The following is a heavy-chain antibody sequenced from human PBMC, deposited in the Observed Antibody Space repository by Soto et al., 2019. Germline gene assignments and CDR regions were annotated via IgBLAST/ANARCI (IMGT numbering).Heavy chain of an antibody. J-gene: IGHJ6*02. CDR3: ARYEYGNSLYGVDV. V-gene: IGHV4-34*01. Sequence: SETLSLSCVVSGESFSGYYWSWIRQTPGMGLEWIGEVDHRGSTTYNPSLKNRASISIDSSKNLFSLELTSVTAADTALYFCARYEYGNSLYGVDVWGQGTRVTVSS. D-gene: IGHD1-7*01. CDR1: GESFSGYY. CDR2: VDHRGST.